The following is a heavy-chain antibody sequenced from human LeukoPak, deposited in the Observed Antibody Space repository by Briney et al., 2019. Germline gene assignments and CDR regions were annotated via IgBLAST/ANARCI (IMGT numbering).Heavy chain of an antibody. D-gene: IGHD4-17*01. J-gene: IGHJ4*02. CDR2: IKSKTDGGKR. V-gene: IGHV3-15*01. CDR3: TACRGYGFVY. CDR1: GFTFSNAW. Sequence: GGSLRLSCSASGFTFSNAWMSWVRQAPGKGLEWVGRIKSKTDGGKRDYPATVKGRFTISGDDSRNPLYLQMNSLKTEDTAVYYCTACRGYGFVYWGQGTLVTASS.